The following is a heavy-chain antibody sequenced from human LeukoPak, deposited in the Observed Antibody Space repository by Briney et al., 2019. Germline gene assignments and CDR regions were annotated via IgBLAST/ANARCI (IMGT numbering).Heavy chain of an antibody. V-gene: IGHV4-59*08. CDR1: GGSITSYY. Sequence: SETLSLTCTVSGGSITSYYWDWIRQPPGKGLEWIGYIHDSGSSNYSPSLKSRVTISLDTSKNQFSLKLTSVTAADTAVYYCARQAYLSGYFTLDYWGQGSLVTVSS. CDR2: IHDSGSS. CDR3: ARQAYLSGYFTLDY. J-gene: IGHJ4*02. D-gene: IGHD3-3*01.